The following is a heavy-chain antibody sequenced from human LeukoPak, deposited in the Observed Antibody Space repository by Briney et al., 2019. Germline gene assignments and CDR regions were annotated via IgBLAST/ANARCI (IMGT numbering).Heavy chain of an antibody. D-gene: IGHD3-3*01. CDR3: AKDPTRLRFLEWLLYFDY. CDR2: ISGSGGNT. Sequence: GGSLRLSCAASGFTFSSYAMSWVRQAPGKGLEWVSAISGSGGNTYYADSVKGRFTISRDNSKNTLYLQMNSLRAEDTAVYYCAKDPTRLRFLEWLLYFDYWGQGTLVTVSS. J-gene: IGHJ4*02. CDR1: GFTFSSYA. V-gene: IGHV3-23*01.